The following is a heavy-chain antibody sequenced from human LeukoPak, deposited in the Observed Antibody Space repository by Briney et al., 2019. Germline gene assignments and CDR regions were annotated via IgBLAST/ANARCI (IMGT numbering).Heavy chain of an antibody. D-gene: IGHD3-22*01. CDR2: ISYDGSNK. J-gene: IGHJ6*03. CDR3: ARDRRVKSYYYYMDV. V-gene: IGHV3-30*04. CDR1: GFTFSSYA. Sequence: PGGSLRLSCAASGFTFSSYAMHWVRQAPGKGLEWVAVISYDGSNKYYADSVKGRFTISRDNAKNSLYLQMNSLRAEDTAVYYCARDRRVKSYYYYMDVWGKGTTVTVSS.